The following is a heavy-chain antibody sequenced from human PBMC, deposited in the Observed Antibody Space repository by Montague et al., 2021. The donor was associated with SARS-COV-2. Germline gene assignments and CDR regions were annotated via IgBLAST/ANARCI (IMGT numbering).Heavy chain of an antibody. CDR1: GDSISSYY. D-gene: IGHD4-17*01. Sequence: SETLSLTCTVSGDSISSYYWSWIRQPPGKGLEWIGYIYYSGSTNYNPSLKSRVTISVDTSKNQFSLKLSSVTAADTAVYYCARVGAYGDYPTPPTFDYWGQGTLVTVSS. CDR3: ARVGAYGDYPTPPTFDY. J-gene: IGHJ4*02. CDR2: IYYSGST. V-gene: IGHV4-59*01.